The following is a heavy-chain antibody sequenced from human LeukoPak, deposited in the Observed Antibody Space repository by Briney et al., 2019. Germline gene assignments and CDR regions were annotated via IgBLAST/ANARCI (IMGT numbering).Heavy chain of an antibody. CDR3: ASLDSVREDGMDV. CDR2: IIPILGIA. V-gene: IGHV1-69*04. J-gene: IGHJ6*02. Sequence: SVKVSCKASGGTFSSYAISWVRQAPGQGLEWMGRIIPILGIATYAQKFQGRVTITADKSTSTAYMELSSPRSEATAVYYCASLDSVREDGMDVWGQGTTVTVSS. CDR1: GGTFSSYA. D-gene: IGHD3/OR15-3a*01.